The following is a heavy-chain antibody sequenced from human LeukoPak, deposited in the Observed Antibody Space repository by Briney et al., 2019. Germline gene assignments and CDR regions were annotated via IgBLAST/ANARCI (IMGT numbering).Heavy chain of an antibody. D-gene: IGHD5-12*01. CDR2: IIPIFGTA. V-gene: IGHV1-69*13. J-gene: IGHJ4*02. CDR3: ARGGSRVATLGTLDY. CDR1: GGTFSSYA. Sequence: ASAKVSCKASGGTFSSYAISWVRQAPGQGLEWMGGIIPIFGTANYAQKFQGRVTITADESTSTGYMELSSLRSDDTAVYYCARGGSRVATLGTLDYWGQGTLVTVSS.